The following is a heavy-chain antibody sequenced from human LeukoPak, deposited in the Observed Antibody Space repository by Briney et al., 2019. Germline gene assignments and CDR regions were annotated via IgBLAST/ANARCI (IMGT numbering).Heavy chain of an antibody. V-gene: IGHV1-69*05. D-gene: IGHD3-3*01. CDR1: GGTFSSYA. J-gene: IGHJ4*02. CDR3: ARDLYDFWSGLDY. Sequence: SVKVSCKASGGTFSSYAISWVRPAPGQGLEWMGRIIPIFGTANYAQKFQGRITITTDESTSTAYMELSSLRSEDTAVYYCARDLYDFWSGLDYWGQGTLVTVSS. CDR2: IIPIFGTA.